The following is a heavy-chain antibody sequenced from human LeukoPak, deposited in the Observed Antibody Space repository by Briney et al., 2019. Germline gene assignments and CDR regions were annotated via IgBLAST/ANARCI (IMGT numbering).Heavy chain of an antibody. CDR3: TRVALFYYDSSGYYSSQYNWFDP. J-gene: IGHJ5*02. CDR2: INPNSGGT. V-gene: IGHV1-2*02. Sequence: ASVKVSCKASGYTFTGYYMHWVRQAPGQGLEWMGWINPNSGGTNYAQKFQGRVTMIRDTSISTAYMELSRLRSDDTAVYYCTRVALFYYDSSGYYSSQYNWFDPWGQGTLVTVSS. CDR1: GYTFTGYY. D-gene: IGHD3-22*01.